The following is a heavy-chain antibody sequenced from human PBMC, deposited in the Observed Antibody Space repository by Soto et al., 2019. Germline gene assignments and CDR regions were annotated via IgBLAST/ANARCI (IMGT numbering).Heavy chain of an antibody. CDR3: ARGERVIAARPFGMDV. Sequence: QVQLQQWGAGLLKPSETLSLTCAVYGGSFSGYYWSWIRQSPGKGLEWIGEISLGGSTNYNPSLTSRVTISVDTSKNQFSLILSSVTAADTALYYCARGERVIAARPFGMDVWGQGTSVTVSS. V-gene: IGHV4-34*01. J-gene: IGHJ6*02. CDR2: ISLGGST. CDR1: GGSFSGYY. D-gene: IGHD6-6*01.